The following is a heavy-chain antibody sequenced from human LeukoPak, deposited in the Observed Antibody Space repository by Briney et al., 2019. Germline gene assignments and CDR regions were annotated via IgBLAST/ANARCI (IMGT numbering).Heavy chain of an antibody. V-gene: IGHV1-46*01. Sequence: GASVKVSCKASGYTFTDYYIHWVRQAPGQGLEWMGIINPSGGNTKYAEKFQARVTMTRDTSTSTVCMDLSSLRSEDTAVYYCARAQGYGDCDYWGQGTLVTVSS. CDR3: ARAQGYGDCDY. J-gene: IGHJ4*02. D-gene: IGHD4-17*01. CDR1: GYTFTDYY. CDR2: INPSGGNT.